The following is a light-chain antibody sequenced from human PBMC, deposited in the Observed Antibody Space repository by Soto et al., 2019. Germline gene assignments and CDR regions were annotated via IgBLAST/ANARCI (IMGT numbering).Light chain of an antibody. CDR2: DAS. CDR1: QDINNY. Sequence: DIQMTQSPSSLSASVGDRVTITCQASQDINNYLNWYQQKPGKAPKLLIYDASNLETGGPSRFSGSGSGTDFNFTISSLQPEDIATYYCQQYDNLPPFTFGQGTRLEMK. V-gene: IGKV1-33*01. CDR3: QQYDNLPPFT. J-gene: IGKJ5*01.